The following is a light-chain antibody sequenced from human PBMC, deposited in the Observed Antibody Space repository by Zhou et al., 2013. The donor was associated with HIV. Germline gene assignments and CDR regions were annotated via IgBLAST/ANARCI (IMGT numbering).Light chain of an antibody. CDR3: QQRTNRPPWT. J-gene: IGKJ1*01. Sequence: EIVLTQSPATLSLSPGERATLYCRASQSIADNLAWYQQKPGQAPRLLIYDGSDRATGIPARFNGSGSGTDFTLTISNLEPEDCAVYYCQQRTNRPPWTFGQGTKVEI. V-gene: IGKV3-11*01. CDR1: QSIADN. CDR2: DGS.